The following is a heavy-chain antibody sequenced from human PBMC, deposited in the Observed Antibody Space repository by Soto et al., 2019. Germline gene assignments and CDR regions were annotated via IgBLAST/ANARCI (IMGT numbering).Heavy chain of an antibody. D-gene: IGHD3-10*01. J-gene: IGHJ4*02. CDR1: GGPFGSGGFY. V-gene: IGHV4-31*03. CDR3: ARGDSLVPSVFYD. Sequence: PSETLSVTCSVSGGPFGSGGFYWSWFRQEPGKGLEWIGYIYQNRDTVYNPSLQSRVTISADTSKTQFSLKLSSVTPADKADYSCARGDSLVPSVFYDWGQGMLVTGPS. CDR2: IYQNRDT.